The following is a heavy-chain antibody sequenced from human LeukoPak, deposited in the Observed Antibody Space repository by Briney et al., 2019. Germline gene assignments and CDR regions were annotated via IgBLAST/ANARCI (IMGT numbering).Heavy chain of an antibody. CDR1: GGSISSYY. Sequence: SETLSLTCTVSGGSISSYYWSWIRQPPGKGLEWIGYIYTSGSTNYNPSLKSRVTISVDTSKNQFSLKLSSVTAADTAVYYCARGRGSSAYYYYYSYMDVWGKGTTVTVSS. D-gene: IGHD6-6*01. V-gene: IGHV4-4*09. CDR3: ARGRGSSAYYYYYSYMDV. J-gene: IGHJ6*03. CDR2: IYTSGST.